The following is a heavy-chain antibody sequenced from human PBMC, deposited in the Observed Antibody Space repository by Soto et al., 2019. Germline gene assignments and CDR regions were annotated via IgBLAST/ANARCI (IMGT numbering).Heavy chain of an antibody. CDR3: ASEGLRVSTITTPSAY. D-gene: IGHD3-22*01. J-gene: IGHJ4*02. Sequence: EVQLLESGGGLVQPGGSLRLSCAASGFAFSLYAVSWVRQAPGKGLEWVSGISASGGHSRYADSVRGRFTISRDNSKNTLDLQMNSLIVDDTAVYYCASEGLRVSTITTPSAYWGQGALVTVSS. CDR1: GFAFSLYA. CDR2: ISASGGHS. V-gene: IGHV3-23*01.